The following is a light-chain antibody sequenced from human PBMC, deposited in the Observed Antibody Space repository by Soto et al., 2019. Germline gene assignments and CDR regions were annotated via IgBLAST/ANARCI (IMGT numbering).Light chain of an antibody. CDR1: QSVSSN. V-gene: IGKV3-20*01. J-gene: IGKJ1*01. CDR2: GAS. CDR3: QQYGSSGT. Sequence: EIVLTHSQATLSLSPCERATLSFRASQSVSSNLAWYQQKPGQAPRLLIYGASTRATGIPDRFSGSGSGTDFTLTISRLEPEDFAVYYCQQYGSSGTFGQGTKVDIK.